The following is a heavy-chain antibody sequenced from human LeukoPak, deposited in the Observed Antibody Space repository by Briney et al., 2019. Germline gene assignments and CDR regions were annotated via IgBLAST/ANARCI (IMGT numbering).Heavy chain of an antibody. CDR3: AKTYYYDSSGYSPFDY. D-gene: IGHD3-22*01. CDR1: GFTFSGSA. CDR2: IRSKANSYAT. Sequence: PGGSLRLSCAASGFTFSGSAMHWVRQASGKGLEWVGRIRSKANSYATAYAASVKGRFTISRDNSKNTLYLQMNSLRAEDTAVYYCAKTYYYDSSGYSPFDYWGQGTLVTVSS. V-gene: IGHV3-73*01. J-gene: IGHJ4*02.